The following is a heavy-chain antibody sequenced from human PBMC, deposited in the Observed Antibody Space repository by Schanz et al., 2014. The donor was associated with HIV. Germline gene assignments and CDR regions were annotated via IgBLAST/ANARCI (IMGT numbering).Heavy chain of an antibody. CDR2: ISESGGRT. Sequence: EVQLLDSGGGLVQPGGSLRLSCAASGFNFNNYAMTWVRQAPGKGLEWVSSISESGGRTYYADSVNGRFTISRDNSKNTLYLQMTTLRIDDTAVYYCAKPEYDSRGNSQSHFDSWGQGTLVTVSS. CDR3: AKPEYDSRGNSQSHFDS. CDR1: GFNFNNYA. V-gene: IGHV3-23*01. D-gene: IGHD3-22*01. J-gene: IGHJ4*02.